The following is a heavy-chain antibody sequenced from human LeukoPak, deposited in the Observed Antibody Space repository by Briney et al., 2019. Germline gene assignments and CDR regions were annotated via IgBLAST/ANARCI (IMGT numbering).Heavy chain of an antibody. V-gene: IGHV4-30-4*07. CDR3: ARDLLHRGYAFDI. Sequence: SETLSLTCGVSGGTISSGGYSWNWIRQPPGKGLEWIGYLYYSGSTSYNPSLKSRVTISVDTSRNQFSLNLTSVTAADTAIYYCARDLLHRGYAFDIWGQGTMVTVSS. J-gene: IGHJ3*02. D-gene: IGHD5-12*01. CDR2: LYYSGST. CDR1: GGTISSGGYS.